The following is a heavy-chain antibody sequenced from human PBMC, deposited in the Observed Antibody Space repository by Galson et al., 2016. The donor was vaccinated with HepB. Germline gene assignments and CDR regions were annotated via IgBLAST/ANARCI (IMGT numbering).Heavy chain of an antibody. CDR1: GFTFSGYA. Sequence: SLRLSCAASGFTFSGYAMAWVRQAPGKGLEWVSGMSDSDDIYYAPTVKGRFTISRDNSKNTVYLQLTSLRAEDTAVYYCAKDKRGHSSAWYWYFDYWGPGTLVSFSS. J-gene: IGHJ4*02. CDR3: AKDKRGHSSAWYWYFDY. V-gene: IGHV3-23*01. D-gene: IGHD6-13*01. CDR2: MSDSDDI.